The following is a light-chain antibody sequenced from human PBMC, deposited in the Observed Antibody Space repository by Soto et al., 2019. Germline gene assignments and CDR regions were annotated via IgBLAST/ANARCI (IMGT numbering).Light chain of an antibody. J-gene: IGLJ3*02. V-gene: IGLV1-40*01. CDR2: GNN. Sequence: QSVLTQPPSVSGAPGQRVTISCTGSSFNIGAGYDVHWYQQLPGTAPKLLIYGNNNRPSGVPDRFSGSKSGTSASLAITGLQAEDEADDYCQSYDSSLSGSVFGGGTKLTVL. CDR1: SFNIGAGYD. CDR3: QSYDSSLSGSV.